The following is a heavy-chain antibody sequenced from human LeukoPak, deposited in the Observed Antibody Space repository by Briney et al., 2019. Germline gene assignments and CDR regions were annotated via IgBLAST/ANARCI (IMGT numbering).Heavy chain of an antibody. CDR1: GGSISSSSYY. CDR3: ARHGNDILAPDGFDI. V-gene: IGHV4-39*01. D-gene: IGHD3-9*01. J-gene: IGHJ3*02. CDR2: MYYSGST. Sequence: SETLSLTCTVSGGSISSSSYYWGWIRQPPGKGLEWIGSMYYSGSTYYNQSLKSRVTISVDTSKNQFSLMLSSVTAADTAVYYCARHGNDILAPDGFDIWGQGTMVTVSS.